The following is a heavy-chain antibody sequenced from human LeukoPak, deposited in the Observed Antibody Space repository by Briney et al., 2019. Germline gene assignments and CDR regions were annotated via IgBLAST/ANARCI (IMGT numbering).Heavy chain of an antibody. J-gene: IGHJ4*02. CDR1: GFILSDHW. D-gene: IGHD6-13*01. V-gene: IGHV3-7*03. CDR3: ARGPYSRDNFDY. CDR2: IKQEGSEE. Sequence: GGSLRLSCAASGFILSDHWMSWVRQAPGKGLEGVADIKQEGSEEYYVDSVKGRFTISRDNAKNSLFLQMNSLRAEDTAVYYCARGPYSRDNFDYWGQGTLVTVSS.